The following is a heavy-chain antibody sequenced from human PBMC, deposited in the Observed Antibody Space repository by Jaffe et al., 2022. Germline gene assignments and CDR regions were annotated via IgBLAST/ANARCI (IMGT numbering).Heavy chain of an antibody. J-gene: IGHJ3*02. CDR1: GYTFTGYY. CDR3: ARDLRRGDGDYGSGAFDI. V-gene: IGHV1-2*06. Sequence: QVQLVQSGAEVKKPGASVKVSCKASGYTFTGYYMHWVRQAPGQGLEWMGRINPNSGGTNYAQKFQGRVTMTRDTSISTAYMELSRLRSDDTAVYYCARDLRRGDGDYGSGAFDIWGQGTMVTVSS. D-gene: IGHD4-17*01. CDR2: INPNSGGT.